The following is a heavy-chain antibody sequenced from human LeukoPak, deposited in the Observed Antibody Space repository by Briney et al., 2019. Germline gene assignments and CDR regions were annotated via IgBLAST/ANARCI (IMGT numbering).Heavy chain of an antibody. CDR2: ISAYNGNT. D-gene: IGHD2-2*01. J-gene: IGHJ5*02. V-gene: IGHV1-18*01. Sequence: ASVKVSSYPSGYTFSTYGIIRVRQAPGQELEWMGWISAYNGNTNYAQKLQGRVTMTTDTSTNTAYMELRSLRSDDTAVYYCAREAIFRTDWFHPSGEGKLFTVSS. CDR3: AREAIFRTDWFHP. CDR1: GYTFSTYG.